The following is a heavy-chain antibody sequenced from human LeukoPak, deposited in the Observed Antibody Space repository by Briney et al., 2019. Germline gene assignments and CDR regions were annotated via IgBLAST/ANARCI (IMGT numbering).Heavy chain of an antibody. CDR1: GYTFTSYD. Sequence: ASVKVSCKASGYTFTSYDINWVRQATGQGLEWMGWMNPNSGNTDYAQKFQGRVTMTRNTSISTAYMELSSLRSEDTAVYYCARVPAGYYYYYYMDVWGKGTTVTVSS. D-gene: IGHD2-2*01. CDR2: MNPNSGNT. CDR3: ARVPAGYYYYYYMDV. V-gene: IGHV1-8*01. J-gene: IGHJ6*03.